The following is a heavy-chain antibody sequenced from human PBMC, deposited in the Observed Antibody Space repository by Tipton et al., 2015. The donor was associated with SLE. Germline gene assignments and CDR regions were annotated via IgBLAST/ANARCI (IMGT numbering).Heavy chain of an antibody. CDR2: ANRNEGT. D-gene: IGHD2-2*01. J-gene: IGHJ6*02. Sequence: LRLSCTVSGASTNTKYWTWIRQSPGKGLEWIGYANRNEGTKIKSSLERRVTISLDTSKNQFSLRLISVTAADTAVYYCARGCSSSTCEPFYFFGMDVWGQGTTVTVSS. CDR3: ARGCSSSTCEPFYFFGMDV. V-gene: IGHV4-59*12. CDR1: GASTNTKY.